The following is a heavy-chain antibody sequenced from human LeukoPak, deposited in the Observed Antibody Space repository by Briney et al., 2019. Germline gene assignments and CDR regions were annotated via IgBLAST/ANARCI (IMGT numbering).Heavy chain of an antibody. D-gene: IGHD6-13*01. Sequence: PSETLSLTCTVSGGSISSYYWSWIRQPPGKGLEWIGYIYYSGSTNYNPSLKSRVTISVDTSKNQFSLKLSSVTAADTAVYYCATIGSSWYMDNAFDIWGQGTMVTVSS. CDR2: IYYSGST. J-gene: IGHJ3*02. CDR3: ATIGSSWYMDNAFDI. V-gene: IGHV4-59*08. CDR1: GGSISSYY.